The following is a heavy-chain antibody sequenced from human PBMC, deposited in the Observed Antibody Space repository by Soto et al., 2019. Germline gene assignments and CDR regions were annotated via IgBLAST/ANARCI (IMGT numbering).Heavy chain of an antibody. V-gene: IGHV3-11*01. CDR2: ISSSGSTI. CDR3: AGDSSPLYYYYFMEV. Sequence: GGSLRLSCAASGFTFSDYYMSWIRQAPGKGLEWVSYISSSGSTIYYADSVKGRFTISRDNAKNSLYLQMNSLRAEDTAVYYCAGDSSPLYYYYFMEVLGKGTTVTVSS. J-gene: IGHJ6*03. CDR1: GFTFSDYY.